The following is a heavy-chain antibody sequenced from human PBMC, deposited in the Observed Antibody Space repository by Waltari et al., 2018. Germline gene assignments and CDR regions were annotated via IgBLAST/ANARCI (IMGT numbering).Heavy chain of an antibody. V-gene: IGHV1-69*01. D-gene: IGHD6-13*01. Sequence: QVQLVQSGAEVKKPGSSVKVSCKASGGTFSSYAISWVRQAPGQGLEWMGGIIPILGTANYAQKFQGRVTITADESTSTAYMELSSLRSEDTAVYYCARETEQQLVLGYYYYGMDVWGQGTTVTVSS. J-gene: IGHJ6*02. CDR3: ARETEQQLVLGYYYYGMDV. CDR1: GGTFSSYA. CDR2: IIPILGTA.